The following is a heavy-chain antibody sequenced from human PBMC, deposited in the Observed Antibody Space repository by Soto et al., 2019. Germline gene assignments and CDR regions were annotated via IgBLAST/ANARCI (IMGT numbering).Heavy chain of an antibody. V-gene: IGHV3-13*01. Sequence: PGGSLRLSCAASGFTFSSYDMHWVRQATGKSLEWVSAIGTAGDTYYPGSVKGRFTISRENAKNSLYLQMNSLRAGDTAVYYCARGVGYDFWSGYYHYYGMDVWGQGXTVTVCS. CDR1: GFTFSSYD. CDR3: ARGVGYDFWSGYYHYYGMDV. D-gene: IGHD3-3*01. J-gene: IGHJ6*02. CDR2: IGTAGDT.